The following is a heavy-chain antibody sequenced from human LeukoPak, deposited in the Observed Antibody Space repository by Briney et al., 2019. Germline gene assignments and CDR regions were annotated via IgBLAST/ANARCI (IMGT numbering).Heavy chain of an antibody. J-gene: IGHJ4*02. CDR1: GFTFSTYW. Sequence: PGGSLRPSCAASGFTFSTYWMNWVRQAPGKGLEWVANIKQDGSEKYYVDSVKGRFTISRDNAKKSLYLQMNSLRAEDTAVYYCASSVYGSSPGYWGQGSLVTVSS. D-gene: IGHD3-10*01. CDR2: IKQDGSEK. V-gene: IGHV3-7*01. CDR3: ASSVYGSSPGY.